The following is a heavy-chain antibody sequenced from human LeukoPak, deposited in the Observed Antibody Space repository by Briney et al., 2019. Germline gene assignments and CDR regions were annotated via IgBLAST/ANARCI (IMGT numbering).Heavy chain of an antibody. CDR1: GVSFSGDF. D-gene: IGHD5-12*01. CDR3: PKHTWQWLPFGD. CDR2: INHGGST. V-gene: IGHV4-34*01. J-gene: IGHJ4*02. Sequence: PSETLSLTCAAYGVSFSGDFWSWIRQSPGKGLEWIGEINHGGSTTYNPSLQSRVTMTVDTSTNQISLMMTDVTAADAAIYYFPKHTWQWLPFGDWGQGTQFTIAA.